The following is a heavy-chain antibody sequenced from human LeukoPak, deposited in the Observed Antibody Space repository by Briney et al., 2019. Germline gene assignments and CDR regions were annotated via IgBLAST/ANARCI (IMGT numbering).Heavy chain of an antibody. J-gene: IGHJ6*03. CDR1: GDSISSYY. V-gene: IGHV4-4*07. Sequence: SETLSLTCTVSGDSISSYYWSWIRQPAGKGLEWIGRIYTSGSTNYNPSLKSRVTMSVDTSKNQLSLKLSSVTAADTAVYYCARMAGGYCSSTSCYTGYYYYYMDVWGKGTTVTVSS. CDR3: ARMAGGYCSSTSCYTGYYYYYMDV. CDR2: IYTSGST. D-gene: IGHD2-2*02.